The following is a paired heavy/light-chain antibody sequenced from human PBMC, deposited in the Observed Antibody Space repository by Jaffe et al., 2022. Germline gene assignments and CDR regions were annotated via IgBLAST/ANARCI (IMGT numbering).Heavy chain of an antibody. J-gene: IGHJ3*02. CDR1: GFSFSGSA. V-gene: IGHV3-73*02. CDR3: TKLANWDDAFDI. D-gene: IGHD7-27*01. CDR2: IDNKGNNYAT. Sequence: EVQLVESGGGLVQPGGSLKLSCAASGFSFSGSAMYWVRQTSGKGLEWVGRIDNKGNNYATVYGASVKGRFTISRDDSKNTAYLQMSSLKTEDTAVYYCTKLANWDDAFDIWGQGTMVTVSS.
Light chain of an antibody. CDR3: QQYYSSPRT. J-gene: IGKJ1*01. CDR1: QSILHSSNNKNY. CDR2: WAS. V-gene: IGKV4-1*01. Sequence: DIVMTQSPDSLAVSLGERATINCKSSQSILHSSNNKNYLTWYQQKPGQPPKLLFYWASTRESGVPDRFSGSGSGTDFTLTINSLQAEDVAVYYCQQYYSSPRTFGQGTKVEIK.